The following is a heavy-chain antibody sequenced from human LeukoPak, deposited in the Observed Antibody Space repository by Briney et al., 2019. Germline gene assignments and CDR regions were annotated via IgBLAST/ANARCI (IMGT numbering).Heavy chain of an antibody. CDR1: GFTFSSYS. Sequence: GGSLRLSCAVSGFTFSSYSMNWVRQAPGKGLEWVSSISSSSSYIYYADSVKGRFTISRDNAKNSLYLQMNSLRAEDTAVYYCARGDTVTTLAFDIWGQGTMVTVSS. CDR3: ARGDTVTTLAFDI. CDR2: ISSSSSYI. D-gene: IGHD4-11*01. J-gene: IGHJ3*02. V-gene: IGHV3-21*01.